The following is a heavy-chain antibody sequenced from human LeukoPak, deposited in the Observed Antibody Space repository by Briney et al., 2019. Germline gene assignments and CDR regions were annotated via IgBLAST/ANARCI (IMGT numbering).Heavy chain of an antibody. D-gene: IGHD3-16*01. CDR3: ARVGRGDHTWGSYSCDH. CDR1: SDSFSNYH. Sequence: PSETLSLTCTVSSDSFSNYHWSWLRQPPGKGLEWIASVSTSGRTSYSPSLKSRVTISVDTSKNQFSLNLSSVTAADTAVYYCARVGRGDHTWGSYSCDHWGQGTLVSVSS. CDR2: VSTSGRT. J-gene: IGHJ4*02. V-gene: IGHV4-59*01.